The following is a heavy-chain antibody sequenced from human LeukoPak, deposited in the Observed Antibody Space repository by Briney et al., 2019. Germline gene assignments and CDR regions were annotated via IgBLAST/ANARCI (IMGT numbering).Heavy chain of an antibody. CDR2: LFYGGNT. CDR3: ASSSWPIPFDY. D-gene: IGHD6-13*01. CDR1: GGSIGSISYY. J-gene: IGHJ4*02. Sequence: SETLSLTCTVSGGSIGSISYYWGWLRQPPGKALEWIGNLFYGGNTYYSPSLKSRVTISLDTSKNQFSLKLSSVTAADTAVYYRASSSWPIPFDYWGQGTLVTVSS. V-gene: IGHV4-39*01.